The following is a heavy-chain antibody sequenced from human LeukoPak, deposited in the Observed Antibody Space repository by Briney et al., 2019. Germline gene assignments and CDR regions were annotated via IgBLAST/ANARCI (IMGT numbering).Heavy chain of an antibody. CDR2: ISSSSSTI. D-gene: IGHD3-10*01. J-gene: IGHJ4*02. CDR1: GFTFSSYS. Sequence: GGSLRLSCAASGFTFSSYSMNWVRQAPGKGLEWVSYISSSSSTIYYADSVKGRFTISRDNAKNSLYLQMNSLRAEDTAVYYCARERRSYYGSGSYPDYWGQGTLVTVSS. V-gene: IGHV3-48*04. CDR3: ARERRSYYGSGSYPDY.